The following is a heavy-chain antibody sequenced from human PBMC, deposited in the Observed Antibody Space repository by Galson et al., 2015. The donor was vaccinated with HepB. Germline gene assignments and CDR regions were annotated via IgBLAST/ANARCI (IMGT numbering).Heavy chain of an antibody. J-gene: IGHJ6*03. D-gene: IGHD1-26*01. CDR2: ISGSGGST. CDR1: GFTFSHYA. CDR3: AKADSGSYSTYYYYMDV. Sequence: SLRLSCAAPGFTFSHYAMSWVRQAPGKGLEWVSAISGSGGSTYYADSVKGRFTISRDNSKNTLYLQMNSLRAEDTAVYYCAKADSGSYSTYYYYMDVWGKGTTVTVSS. V-gene: IGHV3-23*01.